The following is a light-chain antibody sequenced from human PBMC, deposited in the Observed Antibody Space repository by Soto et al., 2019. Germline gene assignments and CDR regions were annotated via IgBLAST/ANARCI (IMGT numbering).Light chain of an antibody. CDR2: YVS. V-gene: IGLV2-14*01. CDR1: SSDLGGYNY. Sequence: QSALTQPASMSGSPGQSVTISCAGTSSDLGGYNYVSWYQHHPGTAPKLIIYYVSSRPSGVSHRFSASKSGNTASLTISGLQAEDEADYYCSSFSVASPLFGTGTKVTVL. CDR3: SSFSVASPL. J-gene: IGLJ1*01.